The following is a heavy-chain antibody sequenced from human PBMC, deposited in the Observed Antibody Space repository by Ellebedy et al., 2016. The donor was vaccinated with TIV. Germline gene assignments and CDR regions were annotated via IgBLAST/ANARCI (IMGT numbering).Heavy chain of an antibody. CDR1: GYTFTSYG. CDR3: TRDPIVGATRCFDY. D-gene: IGHD1-26*01. Sequence: AASVKVSCKASGYTFTSYGISWVRQAPGQGLEWMGWISAYNGNTNYAQKLQGRVTMTTDTSTRTAYMELRSLRSDDTAVYYCTRDPIVGATRCFDYWGQGTLVTVSS. J-gene: IGHJ4*02. CDR2: ISAYNGNT. V-gene: IGHV1-18*01.